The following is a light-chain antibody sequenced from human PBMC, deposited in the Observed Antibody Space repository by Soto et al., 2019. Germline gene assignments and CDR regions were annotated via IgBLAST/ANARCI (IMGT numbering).Light chain of an antibody. CDR2: KVS. Sequence: DGVMTQSPLSLPVTLGQPASISCRSNQSLVHSDGIAYFSWFQQRPGRSPRRLIYKVSNRDSGVPASFSGSGSGTDFALKISRVEAGDVGVYYCMQGTHWPITVGQGTRLESK. CDR3: MQGTHWPIT. CDR1: QSLVHSDGIAY. V-gene: IGKV2-30*02. J-gene: IGKJ5*01.